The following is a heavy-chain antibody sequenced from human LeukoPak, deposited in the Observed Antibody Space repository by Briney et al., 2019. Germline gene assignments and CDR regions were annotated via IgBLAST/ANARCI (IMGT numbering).Heavy chain of an antibody. CDR2: TIPIFGTA. CDR1: GRTFSRYA. D-gene: IGHD3-10*01. V-gene: IGHV1-69*01. CDR3: AKSTYYYGSGEGSNYWYFDL. Sequence: SVKVSCKASGRTFSRYAISWLRQAPGQRLECTEATIPIFGTANYAQKFQGRVTITADESTSTAYMELSSLRSEDTALYYCAKSTYYYGSGEGSNYWYFDLWGRGTLVTVSS. J-gene: IGHJ2*01.